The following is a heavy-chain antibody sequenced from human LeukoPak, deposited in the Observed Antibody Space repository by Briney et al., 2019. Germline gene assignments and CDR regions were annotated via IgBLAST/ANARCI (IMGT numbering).Heavy chain of an antibody. CDR3: ARTSSSPNFGMDV. CDR1: GFTFSSYA. J-gene: IGHJ6*02. V-gene: IGHV3-30-3*01. Sequence: GGSLRLSCAASGFTFSSYAMHWVRQAPGKGLEWVAVISYDGSNKYYADSVKGRFTISRDNSKNTLYLQMNSLRAEDTAVYYCARTSSSPNFGMDVWGQGTTVTVSS. CDR2: ISYDGSNK. D-gene: IGHD6-13*01.